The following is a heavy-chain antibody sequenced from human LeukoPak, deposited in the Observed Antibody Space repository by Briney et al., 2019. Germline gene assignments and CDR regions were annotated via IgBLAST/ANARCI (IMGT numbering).Heavy chain of an antibody. CDR3: ARSYYYDSSGYDEFDY. CDR1: GFTFSSYE. J-gene: IGHJ4*02. V-gene: IGHV3-48*03. D-gene: IGHD3-22*01. Sequence: GGSLRLSCAASGFTFSSYEMNWVRQAPGKGLEWFSYISSSGSTIYYADSVKGRFTISRDNAKNSLYLQMNSLRAEDTAVYYCARSYYYDSSGYDEFDYWGQGTLVTVSS. CDR2: ISSSGSTI.